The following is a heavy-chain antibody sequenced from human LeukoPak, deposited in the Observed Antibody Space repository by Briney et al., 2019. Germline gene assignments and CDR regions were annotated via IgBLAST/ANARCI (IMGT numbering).Heavy chain of an antibody. Sequence: GGSLRLSCAASGFTFSSYEMNWVRQAPGKGLEWVSYISSSGSTIYYADSVKGRFTISRDNAKNSLYLQMNSQRAEDTAVYYCARDGRGIPGFDYWGQGTLVTVSS. CDR2: ISSSGSTI. V-gene: IGHV3-48*03. J-gene: IGHJ4*02. D-gene: IGHD1-1*01. CDR1: GFTFSSYE. CDR3: ARDGRGIPGFDY.